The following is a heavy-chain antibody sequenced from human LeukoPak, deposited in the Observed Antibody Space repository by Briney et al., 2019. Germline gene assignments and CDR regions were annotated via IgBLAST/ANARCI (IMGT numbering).Heavy chain of an antibody. D-gene: IGHD3-22*01. CDR1: GGTFSSYA. CDR3: ARERLCRRGGNYYDSSGYGP. CDR2: IIPIFGTA. V-gene: IGHV1-69*05. J-gene: IGHJ5*02. Sequence: GASVKVSCKASGGTFSSYAISWVRQAPGQGLEWMGGIIPIFGTANYAQKFQGRVTITTDDSTSTAYMELSSLRSEDTAMYYGARERLCRRGGNYYDSSGYGPWGQGTLVTVSS.